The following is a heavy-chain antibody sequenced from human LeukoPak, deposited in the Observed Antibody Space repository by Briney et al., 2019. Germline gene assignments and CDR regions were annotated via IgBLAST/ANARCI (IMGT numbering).Heavy chain of an antibody. J-gene: IGHJ4*02. D-gene: IGHD2-15*01. CDR2: TSFDESNK. Sequence: GKSLRLSCAASGFTFSTYAMHWVRQAPGKGLEWVAFTSFDESNKFYADSVEGRFTISRDNSKNTLFLQMHNLRVDDTAMYYCAVVVGRFPPDYWGQGTLVTVSS. CDR1: GFTFSTYA. CDR3: AVVVGRFPPDY. V-gene: IGHV3-30-3*01.